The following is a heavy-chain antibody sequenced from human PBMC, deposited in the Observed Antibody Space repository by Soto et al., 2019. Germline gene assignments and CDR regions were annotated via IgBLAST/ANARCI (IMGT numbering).Heavy chain of an antibody. V-gene: IGHV3-23*01. Sequence: EVQLLESGGGLVQPGGYLRISCAASGVTFSSYAMSWVRQAPGKGLDWVSGISGRAGSTYHEASVKGRFTISRDNSRNTLYLQMNSLRAEDTAVYYCAKGHGIFGVVIPSDYWGQGTLGTVSS. D-gene: IGHD3-3*01. J-gene: IGHJ4*02. CDR3: AKGHGIFGVVIPSDY. CDR1: GVTFSSYA. CDR2: ISGRAGST.